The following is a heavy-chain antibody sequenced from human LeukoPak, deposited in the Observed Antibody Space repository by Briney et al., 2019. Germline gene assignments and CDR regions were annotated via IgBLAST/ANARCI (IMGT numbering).Heavy chain of an antibody. CDR1: GGTFSSYA. CDR2: IIPICGTA. J-gene: IGHJ4*02. V-gene: IGHV1-69*01. CDR3: ARAYRMYYYDSSGYYTLDY. D-gene: IGHD3-22*01. Sequence: ASVKVSCKASGGTFSSYAISWVRQAPGQGLEWMGGIIPICGTANYAQKFQGRVTITADESTSTAYMELSSLRSEDTAVYYCARAYRMYYYDSSGYYTLDYWGQGTLVTVSS.